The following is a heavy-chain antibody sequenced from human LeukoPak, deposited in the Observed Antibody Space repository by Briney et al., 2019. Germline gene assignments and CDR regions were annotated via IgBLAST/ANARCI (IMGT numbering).Heavy chain of an antibody. CDR3: ARGGGPGSYYNAPPGFDP. D-gene: IGHD3-10*01. J-gene: IGHJ5*02. CDR2: IHYSGST. Sequence: SETLSLTCTVSGGSISSGGYYWSWIRQHPGKGLEWIGYIHYSGSTYYNPSLKSRVTISVDTSKNQFSLKLSSVTAADTAVYYCARGGGPGSYYNAPPGFDPWGQGTLVTVSS. CDR1: GGSISSGGYY. V-gene: IGHV4-31*03.